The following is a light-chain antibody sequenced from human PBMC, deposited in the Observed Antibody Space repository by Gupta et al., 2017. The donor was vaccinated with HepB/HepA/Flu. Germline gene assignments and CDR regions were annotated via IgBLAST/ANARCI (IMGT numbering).Light chain of an antibody. J-gene: IGKJ4*01. CDR2: KAS. CDR3: QQYNTYPIT. Sequence: DIQMTQSPSTLSASVGDRVTITCRASQSISMWLAWFQQKPGKAPKVLIYKASSLHSGVPSRFSGSVSGTELTLTISSLQPDDFATYYCQQYNTYPITFGGGTRVDIK. CDR1: QSISMW. V-gene: IGKV1-5*03.